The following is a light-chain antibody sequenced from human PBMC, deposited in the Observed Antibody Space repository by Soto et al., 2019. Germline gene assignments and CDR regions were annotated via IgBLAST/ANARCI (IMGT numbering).Light chain of an antibody. V-gene: IGKV1-8*01. Sequence: AIRMTQSPSSLSASTGDRVTITCRASQGISSYLAWYQQKPGKAPKLLIYAASTLQSGVPSRFSGSGSGTDFTLTISCLQSEDFATYYCQQYYSYPPLTFGGGTKWEIK. CDR2: AAS. CDR3: QQYYSYPPLT. CDR1: QGISSY. J-gene: IGKJ4*01.